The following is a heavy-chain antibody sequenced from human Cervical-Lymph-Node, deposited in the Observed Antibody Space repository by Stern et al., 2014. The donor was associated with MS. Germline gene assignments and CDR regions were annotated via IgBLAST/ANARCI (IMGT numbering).Heavy chain of an antibody. Sequence: QVQLVQSGAEVKKPGSSVKVSCKASGGTFSMSTINWVRQAPGQGLEWMGGITPLFGTSNYAQKFQGRVTTIADESTNTAYMELTRLTSDDTAVYFCTIDQGGIAVYWGQGTLVTVSS. CDR1: GGTFSMST. D-gene: IGHD6-19*01. V-gene: IGHV1-69*01. CDR3: TIDQGGIAVY. J-gene: IGHJ4*02. CDR2: ITPLFGTS.